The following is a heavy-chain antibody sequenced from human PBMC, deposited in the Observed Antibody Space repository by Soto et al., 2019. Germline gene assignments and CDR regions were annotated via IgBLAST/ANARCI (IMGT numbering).Heavy chain of an antibody. V-gene: IGHV1-3*01. J-gene: IGHJ4*02. D-gene: IGHD1-26*01. CDR3: ARAPPYSGSYYVGY. CDR1: GYTFTSYA. CDR2: INAGNGNR. Sequence: ASVKVSCKASGYTFTSYAMHWVRQAPGQRLEWMGWINAGNGNRKYSQKFQGRVTITRDTSASTAYMELSSLRSEDTAVYYSARAPPYSGSYYVGYWGQGTLVTVSS.